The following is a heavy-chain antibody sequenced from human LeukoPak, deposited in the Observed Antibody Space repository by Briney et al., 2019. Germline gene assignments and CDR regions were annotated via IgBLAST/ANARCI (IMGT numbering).Heavy chain of an antibody. J-gene: IGHJ4*02. CDR3: ARGIYYYDSSGYGFDY. D-gene: IGHD3-22*01. CDR1: GGSISSNAYY. Sequence: PSETLSLTCTVSGGSISSNAYYWGWIRQPPGKGLEWIGSIYYNENSYYNPPLKSRVTISLDTSRNQFSLKLSSVTAADTAVYYCARGIYYYDSSGYGFDYWGRGTLVTVSS. CDR2: IYYNENS. V-gene: IGHV4-39*01.